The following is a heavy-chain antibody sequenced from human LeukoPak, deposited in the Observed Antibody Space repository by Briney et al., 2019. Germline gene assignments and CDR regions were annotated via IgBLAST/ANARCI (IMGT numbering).Heavy chain of an antibody. V-gene: IGHV4-59*08. Sequence: PSETLSLTCTVSGGSISSYYWSWIRQPPGKGLEWIGEINHSGSTNYNPSLKSRVTISVDTTKNQFSLKLNSVTAADTAVYYCARVTHSYGSGYYPYWGQGTLVTVSS. CDR3: ARVTHSYGSGYYPY. CDR1: GGSISSYY. D-gene: IGHD3-10*01. CDR2: INHSGST. J-gene: IGHJ4*02.